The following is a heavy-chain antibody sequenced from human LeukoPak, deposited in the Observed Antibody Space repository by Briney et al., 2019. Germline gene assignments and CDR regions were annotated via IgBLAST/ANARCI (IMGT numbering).Heavy chain of an antibody. V-gene: IGHV3-53*04. Sequence: GGSLRLSCAASGFTVSSNYMSWVRQAPGKGLEWVSVIYSGGSTYYADSVKGRFTISRHNSKNTLYLQMNSLRAEDTAVYYCARLLGAFQGKSYFDYWGQGTLVTVSS. CDR3: ARLLGAFQGKSYFDY. CDR2: IYSGGST. D-gene: IGHD3-16*01. J-gene: IGHJ4*02. CDR1: GFTVSSNY.